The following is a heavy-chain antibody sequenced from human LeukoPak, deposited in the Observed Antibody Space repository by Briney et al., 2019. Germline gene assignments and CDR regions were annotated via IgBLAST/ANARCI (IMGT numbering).Heavy chain of an antibody. J-gene: IGHJ1*01. D-gene: IGHD2-15*01. Sequence: PSETLSLTCTVSGGSVSSGSYYWSWIRQPPGKGLEWIGYIHYTGSTNHNPSLKSRITISIDTSKNQFSLKLSSVTAADTAVYYCAGTSSSYCSGGSCYGKFQTWGQGTLVTVSS. CDR1: GGSVSSGSYY. CDR3: AGTSSSYCSGGSCYGKFQT. V-gene: IGHV4-61*01. CDR2: IHYTGST.